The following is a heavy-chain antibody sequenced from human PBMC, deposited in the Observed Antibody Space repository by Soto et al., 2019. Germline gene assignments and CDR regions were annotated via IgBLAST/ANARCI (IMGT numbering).Heavy chain of an antibody. D-gene: IGHD3-10*01. CDR1: GGSISSYY. J-gene: IGHJ6*03. V-gene: IGHV4-59*01. Sequence: SETLSLTCTVSGGSISSYYWSWIRQPPGKGLEWIGYIYYSGSTNYNPSLKSRVTISVDTSKNQFSLKLSSVTAADTAVYYCARVAGGYYGSGSYYAPSYYYYMDVWGKGTTVTVSS. CDR2: IYYSGST. CDR3: ARVAGGYYGSGSYYAPSYYYYMDV.